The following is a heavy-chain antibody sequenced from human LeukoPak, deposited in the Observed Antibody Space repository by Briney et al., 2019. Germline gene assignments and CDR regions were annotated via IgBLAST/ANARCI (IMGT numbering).Heavy chain of an antibody. CDR2: ISSSSTTI. V-gene: IGHV3-48*01. CDR3: AKGPYCGGDCYSYMDV. CDR1: GFTFSSYS. J-gene: IGHJ6*03. Sequence: GGSLRLSCGASGFTFSSYSMTWVRQAPGKGLEWVSYISSSSTTIYYADSVTGRFTVSRDNVKNSLYLQMNSLRAEDTAVYYCAKGPYCGGDCYSYMDVWGKGTTVTVSS. D-gene: IGHD2-21*01.